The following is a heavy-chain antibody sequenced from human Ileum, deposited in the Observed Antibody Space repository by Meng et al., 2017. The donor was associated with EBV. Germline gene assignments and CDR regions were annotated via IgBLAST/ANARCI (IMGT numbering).Heavy chain of an antibody. CDR3: ARVEVGITSGDY. CDR2: ISAYNGNT. CDR1: GYSFTSYA. V-gene: IGHV1-18*01. Sequence: QVQLVQSGSELKNPGVSVKVSCKASGYSFTSYAMNWVRQAPGQGLEWMGWISAYNGNTNYAQKLQGRVTMTTDTSTSTAYMELRSLRSDDTAVYYCARVEVGITSGDYWGQGTLVTVAS. D-gene: IGHD1-26*01. J-gene: IGHJ4*02.